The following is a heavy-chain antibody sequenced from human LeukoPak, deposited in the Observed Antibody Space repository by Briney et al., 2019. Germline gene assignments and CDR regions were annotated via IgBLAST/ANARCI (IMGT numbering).Heavy chain of an antibody. CDR1: GYTFTSYG. CDR3: AREVVVVAASRMDV. Sequence: ASVKVSCKASGYTFTSYGISSVRQAPGQGLEWMGWVSAYNGNTNYAQKLQGRVTMTTDTSTSTAYMELRSLRSDDTAVYYCAREVVVVAASRMDVWGQGTTVTISS. J-gene: IGHJ6*02. CDR2: VSAYNGNT. D-gene: IGHD2-15*01. V-gene: IGHV1-18*01.